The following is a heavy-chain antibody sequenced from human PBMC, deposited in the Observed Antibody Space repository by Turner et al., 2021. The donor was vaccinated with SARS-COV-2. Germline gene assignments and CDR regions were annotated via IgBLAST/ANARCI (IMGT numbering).Heavy chain of an antibody. CDR3: VKGYY. D-gene: IGHD2-15*01. Sequence: EVQLVESGGCLVQPGGSLRLSCSASGFTFSSYAMHWVRQTPGKGLEYVSATSSNGGSTYYADSVKGRFTISRDNSKNTLYLQMRSLTTEDTAVYYCVKGYYWGQGTLVTVSS. V-gene: IGHV3-64D*06. CDR2: TSSNGGST. CDR1: GFTFSSYA. J-gene: IGHJ4*02.